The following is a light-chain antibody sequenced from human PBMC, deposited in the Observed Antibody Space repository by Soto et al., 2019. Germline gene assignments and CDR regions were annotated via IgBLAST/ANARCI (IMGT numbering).Light chain of an antibody. V-gene: IGKV3-20*01. J-gene: IGKJ1*01. CDR2: GAY. Sequence: EIVMTQSPGTLSLSPGERATISCRASQVIGSRYLAWYHQKSGQAHRLLMYGAYIRTSGIPDRFSGSGSGTDFTLTIRRLEPEDFAVYYCQQYVRSPWTFGQGTKVDIK. CDR1: QVIGSRY. CDR3: QQYVRSPWT.